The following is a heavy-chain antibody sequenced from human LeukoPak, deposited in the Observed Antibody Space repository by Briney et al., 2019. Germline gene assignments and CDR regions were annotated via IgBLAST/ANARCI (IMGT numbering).Heavy chain of an antibody. Sequence: ASVKVSCKASGYTFTSYGISWVRQAPGQGLEWMGWISAYNGNTNYAQKLQGRVTMTTDTSTSTAYMELRSLRSDDTAVYYCARNYYDFWSGTNYYMDVWGKGTTVTVSS. J-gene: IGHJ6*03. D-gene: IGHD3-3*01. V-gene: IGHV1-18*01. CDR1: GYTFTSYG. CDR3: ARNYYDFWSGTNYYMDV. CDR2: ISAYNGNT.